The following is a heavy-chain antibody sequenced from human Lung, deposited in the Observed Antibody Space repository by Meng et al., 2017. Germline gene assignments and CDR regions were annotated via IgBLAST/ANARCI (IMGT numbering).Heavy chain of an antibody. CDR2: INHSGST. V-gene: IGHV4-34*01. Sequence: QGQLQQLAAGLSKPSATLSSTCVVSGGAVSDYYWSWIRQPPGKGLEWIGEINHSGSTNYNPSLGSRATISVDTSQNNLSLKLSSVTAADSAVYYCARGPTTMAHDFDYWGQGTLVTVSS. CDR1: GGAVSDYY. D-gene: IGHD4-11*01. CDR3: ARGPTTMAHDFDY. J-gene: IGHJ4*02.